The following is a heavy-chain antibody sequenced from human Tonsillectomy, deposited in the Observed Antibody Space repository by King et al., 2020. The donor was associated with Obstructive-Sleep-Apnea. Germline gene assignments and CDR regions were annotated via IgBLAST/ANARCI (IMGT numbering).Heavy chain of an antibody. D-gene: IGHD3-22*01. CDR2: INPNSGGT. CDR3: ARVYSYYDSSGYHRSIDAFYS. CDR1: GYTFTGYY. Sequence: QLVQSGAEVKKPGASVKVSCKASGYTFTGYYMHWVRQAPGQGLEWMGWINPNSGGTNYAQNFQGWVTMTRDTSISTAYMELSRLRSDDTAVYYCARVYSYYDSSGYHRSIDAFYSWGQGTQVTVSS. J-gene: IGHJ3*02. V-gene: IGHV1-2*04.